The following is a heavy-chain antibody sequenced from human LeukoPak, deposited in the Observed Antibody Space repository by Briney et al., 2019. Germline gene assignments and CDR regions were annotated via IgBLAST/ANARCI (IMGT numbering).Heavy chain of an antibody. J-gene: IGHJ4*02. CDR2: IYYSGST. Sequence: PSETLSLTCAVSGGSISSYYWSWIRQPPGKGLEWIGYIYYSGSTNYNPSLKSRVTISVDKSKNQFSLQLSSVTAADTAVYYCARDRESYSDYWGQGTLVSVSS. CDR3: ARDRESYSDY. V-gene: IGHV4-59*01. D-gene: IGHD1-26*01. CDR1: GGSISSYY.